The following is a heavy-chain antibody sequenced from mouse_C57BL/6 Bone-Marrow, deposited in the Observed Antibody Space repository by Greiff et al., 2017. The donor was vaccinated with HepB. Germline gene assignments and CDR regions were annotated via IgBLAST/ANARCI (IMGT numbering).Heavy chain of an antibody. CDR1: GYAFSSSW. J-gene: IGHJ3*01. CDR3: ARVGFAY. CDR2: IHPNSGST. Sequence: QVQLKQSGPELVKPGASVKISCKASGYAFSSSWMNWVKQRPGQGLEWIGMIHPNSGSTNYNEKFKSKATLTVDKSSSTAYMQLSSLTSEDSAVYYCARVGFAYWGQGTLVTVSA. V-gene: IGHV1-64*01.